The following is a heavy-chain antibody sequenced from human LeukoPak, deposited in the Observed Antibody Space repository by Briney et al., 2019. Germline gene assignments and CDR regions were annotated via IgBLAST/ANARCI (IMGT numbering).Heavy chain of an antibody. Sequence: HTGGSLRLSCADSGFTFSSYWMSWVRQAPGKGLEWVAFIRYDGSNKYYADSVKGRFTISRDNAKNTLYLQMNSLRAEDTALYYCAKSSGNYLNYYYYMDVWGKGTTVTISS. CDR1: GFTFSSYW. D-gene: IGHD3-10*01. CDR2: IRYDGSNK. J-gene: IGHJ6*03. V-gene: IGHV3-30*02. CDR3: AKSSGNYLNYYYYMDV.